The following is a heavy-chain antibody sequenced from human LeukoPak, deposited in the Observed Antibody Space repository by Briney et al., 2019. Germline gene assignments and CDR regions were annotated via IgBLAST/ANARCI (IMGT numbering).Heavy chain of an antibody. CDR2: MNPNSGNT. D-gene: IGHD6-19*01. V-gene: IGHV1-8*01. Sequence: ASLKVSSKASGYTFTSYDINWVRQATGQGLEWMGWMNPNSGNTGYAQKFQGRVTMTRNTSISTVYMEKSSLRSADTAVYYSARARTIYSSAPGGYWGQGTLVTVSS. CDR1: GYTFTSYD. CDR3: ARARTIYSSAPGGY. J-gene: IGHJ4*02.